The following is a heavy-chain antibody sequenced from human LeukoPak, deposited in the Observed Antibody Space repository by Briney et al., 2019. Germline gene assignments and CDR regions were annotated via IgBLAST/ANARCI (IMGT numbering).Heavy chain of an antibody. CDR2: ISPGASII. J-gene: IGHJ6*02. V-gene: IGHV3-11*04. CDR3: ARDSNYSSSWYVLPSYYYYGMDV. D-gene: IGHD6-13*01. CDR1: GFTFSDYF. Sequence: PGGSLRLSCAASGFTFSDYFMSWIRQAPGKGLEWVSYISPGASIIHYADSVEGRFTISRDNAKNSLYLQLNSLRAEDTAVYYCARDSNYSSSWYVLPSYYYYGMDVWGQGTTVTVSS.